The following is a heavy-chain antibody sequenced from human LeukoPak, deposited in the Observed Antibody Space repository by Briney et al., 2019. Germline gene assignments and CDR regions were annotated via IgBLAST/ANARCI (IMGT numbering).Heavy chain of an antibody. Sequence: PSDTLSLTCTVSGRSISSYYWSWIRQPAGKGLEWIGRIHTGGTTNYNPSLKSRVTMSVDTSKNQFSLRLSYVTAADTAVYFCARDFGAAGSFDYWGRGAQVTVSS. CDR3: ARDFGAAGSFDY. D-gene: IGHD6-13*01. V-gene: IGHV4-4*07. J-gene: IGHJ4*02. CDR1: GRSISSYY. CDR2: IHTGGTT.